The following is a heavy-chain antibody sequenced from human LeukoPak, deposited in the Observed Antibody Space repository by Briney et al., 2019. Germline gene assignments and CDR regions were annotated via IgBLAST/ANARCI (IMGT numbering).Heavy chain of an antibody. CDR1: GASISSSHW. V-gene: IGHV4-4*02. J-gene: IGHJ4*02. CDR2: IYHSGST. D-gene: IGHD2-21*01. CDR3: ARHCGLGVVSPYFDY. Sequence: SETLSLTCAVSGASISSSHWWSWVRQAPGKGLEWIGEIYHSGSTHYTPSLMSRVTISVDTSQNQFSLRLSSVTAADTAVYYCARHCGLGVVSPYFDYWGQGNLVTVSS.